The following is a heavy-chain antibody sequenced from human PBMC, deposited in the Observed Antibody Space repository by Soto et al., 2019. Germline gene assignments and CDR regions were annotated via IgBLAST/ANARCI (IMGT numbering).Heavy chain of an antibody. CDR1: GGSFSDYY. V-gene: IGHV4-34*01. CDR3: ARGHGIFDY. CDR2: INHSGST. Sequence: SETLSLTCAVYGGSFSDYYWSWIRQPPGKGLEWIGQINHSGSTNYNPSLKSRVTISVDTSKNQFSLKLTSVTAADTAVYYCARGHGIFDYWGQGTLVTVSS. J-gene: IGHJ4*02.